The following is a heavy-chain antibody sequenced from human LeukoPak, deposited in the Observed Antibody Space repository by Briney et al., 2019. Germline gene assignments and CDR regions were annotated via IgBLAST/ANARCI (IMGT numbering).Heavy chain of an antibody. J-gene: IGHJ3*02. CDR1: GGTFSSYA. D-gene: IGHD4-17*01. CDR3: ARAPDYGDFRDAFDI. CDR2: IIPIFGTA. V-gene: IGHV1-69*13. Sequence: SVKVSCKASGGTFSSYAISWVRQAPGQGLEWMGGIIPIFGTANYAQKFQGRVTITADESTSTAYMELSSLRSEDTAVYYCARAPDYGDFRDAFDIWGQGTMVTVSS.